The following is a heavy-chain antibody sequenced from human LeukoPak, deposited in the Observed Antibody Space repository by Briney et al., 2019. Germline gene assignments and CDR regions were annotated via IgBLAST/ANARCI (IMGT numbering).Heavy chain of an antibody. CDR1: GASFSGYY. D-gene: IGHD3-10*01. Sequence: SETLSLICAVYGASFSGYYWSWIRQPPGKGLEWIGEINYSGSTNYNPSLKSRVTISVDTSKNQFSLKLSSVTAADTAVYYCARGQLVYGSGSYLNYWGQGTLVTVSS. CDR3: ARGQLVYGSGSYLNY. J-gene: IGHJ4*02. V-gene: IGHV4-34*01. CDR2: INYSGST.